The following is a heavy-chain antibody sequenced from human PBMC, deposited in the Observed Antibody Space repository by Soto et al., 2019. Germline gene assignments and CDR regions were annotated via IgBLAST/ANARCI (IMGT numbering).Heavy chain of an antibody. CDR1: GGSISSYY. CDR3: ARRWGTTFDY. Sequence: QVQLQESGPGLVKPSETLSLTCTVSGGSISSYYWSWIRQPPGKGLEWIGFIYYSGSTNYNPSRRMRAPTSVDTSKIQYSLKLSSVTAADTAVYYCARRWGTTFDYWGQGTLVTVSS. J-gene: IGHJ4*02. V-gene: IGHV4-59*08. CDR2: IYYSGST. D-gene: IGHD3-16*01.